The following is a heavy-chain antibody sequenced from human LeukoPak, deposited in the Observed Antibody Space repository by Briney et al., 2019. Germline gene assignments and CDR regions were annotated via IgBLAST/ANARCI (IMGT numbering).Heavy chain of an antibody. V-gene: IGHV4-38-2*01. CDR1: GYSVSRGYY. Sequence: PSETLSLTCAVSGYSVSRGYYWGCIRQPPGKGREWMGSIYHSGSTYYNPSLKSRVTISVDTSKNQFSLKLSSVTAADTAVYYCALQTHLSGSYVRDSWGQGTLVTVSS. CDR3: ALQTHLSGSYVRDS. D-gene: IGHD1-26*01. CDR2: IYHSGST. J-gene: IGHJ4*02.